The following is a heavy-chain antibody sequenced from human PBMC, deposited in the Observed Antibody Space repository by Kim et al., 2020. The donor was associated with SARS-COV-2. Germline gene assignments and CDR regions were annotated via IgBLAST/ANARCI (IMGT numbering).Heavy chain of an antibody. Sequence: RYTADSGRGRFTISRDNDKNSLYLQMNSLRAEDTAVYYCARGPNYSPFDYWGQGTLVTVSS. D-gene: IGHD4-4*01. CDR2: R. J-gene: IGHJ4*02. V-gene: IGHV3-48*03. CDR3: ARGPNYSPFDY.